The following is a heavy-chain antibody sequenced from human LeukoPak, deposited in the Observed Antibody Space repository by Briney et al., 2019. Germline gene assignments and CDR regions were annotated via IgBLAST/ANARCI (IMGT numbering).Heavy chain of an antibody. CDR1: GYTFTGYY. V-gene: IGHV1-2*02. CDR2: INPNSGGT. CDR3: AREYGDGYWYFDL. D-gene: IGHD4-17*01. Sequence: GASVKVSCKASGYTFTGYYMHWVRQAPGQGLEWMGWINPNSGGTNYAQKFQGRVTMTRDTSISTAYMELSRLRSEDTAVYYCAREYGDGYWYFDLWGRGTLVSVSS. J-gene: IGHJ2*01.